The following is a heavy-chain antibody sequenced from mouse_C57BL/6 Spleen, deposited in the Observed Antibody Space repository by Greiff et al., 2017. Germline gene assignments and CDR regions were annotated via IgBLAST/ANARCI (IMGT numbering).Heavy chain of an antibody. Sequence: VQLQQPGAELVKPGASVKLSCKASGYTFTSYWMQWVKQRPGQGLEWIGEIDPSDSYTNYNQKFKGKATLTVDTSSSTAYMQLSSLTSEDSAVYYCARRGLRGAMDYWGQGTSVTVSS. V-gene: IGHV1-50*01. D-gene: IGHD1-1*01. J-gene: IGHJ4*01. CDR3: ARRGLRGAMDY. CDR1: GYTFTSYW. CDR2: IDPSDSYT.